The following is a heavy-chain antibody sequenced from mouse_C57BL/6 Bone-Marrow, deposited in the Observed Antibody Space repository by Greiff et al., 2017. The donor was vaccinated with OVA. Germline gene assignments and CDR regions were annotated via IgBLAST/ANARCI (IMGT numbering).Heavy chain of an antibody. J-gene: IGHJ1*03. CDR3: ARDHYDYDTYFDV. D-gene: IGHD2-4*01. CDR1: GFTFSSYA. V-gene: IGHV5-4*01. Sequence: EVKLVESGGGLVKPGGSLKLSCAASGFTFSSYAMSWVRQTPEKRLEWVATISDGGSYTYYPANVKGRFTISRDNAKNNLYLQMSHLKSEDTAMYYCARDHYDYDTYFDVWGTGTTVTVSS. CDR2: ISDGGSYT.